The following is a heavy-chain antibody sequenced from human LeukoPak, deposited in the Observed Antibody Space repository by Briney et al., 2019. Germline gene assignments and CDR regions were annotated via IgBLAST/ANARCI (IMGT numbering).Heavy chain of an antibody. Sequence: PSETLSLTCTVSGGSISSGSYYLSWIRQPAGKGLEWIGRIYTSGSTNYNPSLKSRVTISVDTYKNQFSLKLSSVTAADTAVYYYARVRRVVVITLTSGAFDIWGQGTMVTVSS. CDR2: IYTSGST. J-gene: IGHJ3*02. V-gene: IGHV4-61*02. CDR3: ARVRRVVVITLTSGAFDI. CDR1: GGSISSGSYY. D-gene: IGHD3-22*01.